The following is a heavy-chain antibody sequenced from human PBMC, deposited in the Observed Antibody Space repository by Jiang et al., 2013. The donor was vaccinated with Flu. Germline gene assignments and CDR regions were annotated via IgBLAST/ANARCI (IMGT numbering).Heavy chain of an antibody. Sequence: PGKGLEWMGIIYPGDSDTRYSPSFQGQVTISADKSISTAYLQWSSLKASDTAMYYCARRFGPYSSSTGDYWGQGTLVTVSS. CDR3: ARRFGPYSSSTGDY. CDR2: IYPGDSDT. J-gene: IGHJ4*02. V-gene: IGHV5-51*01. D-gene: IGHD6-6*01.